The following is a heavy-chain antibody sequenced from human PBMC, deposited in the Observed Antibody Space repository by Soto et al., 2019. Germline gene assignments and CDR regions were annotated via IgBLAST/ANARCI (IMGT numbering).Heavy chain of an antibody. V-gene: IGHV3-48*02. D-gene: IGHD3-22*01. Sequence: PGGSLRLFCAASGFTFSSYSMNWVRQAPGKGLEWVSYISSSSSTIYYADSVKGRFTISRDNAKNSLYLQMNSLRDEDTAVYYCARDMDTITMIVVSDAFDIWGQGTMVTVSS. CDR2: ISSSSSTI. CDR3: ARDMDTITMIVVSDAFDI. J-gene: IGHJ3*02. CDR1: GFTFSSYS.